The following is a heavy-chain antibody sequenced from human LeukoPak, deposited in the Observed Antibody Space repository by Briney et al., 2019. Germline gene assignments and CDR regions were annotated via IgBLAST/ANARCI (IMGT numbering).Heavy chain of an antibody. Sequence: GESLKISCKGSGYSFTSYWIGWVRQMSGKGLEWMGIIYPGDSDTRYSPSFQGQVTISADKSISTAYLQWSSLKASDTAMYYCARPGQLGEYTPYYFDYWGQGVLVTVSS. CDR3: ARPGQLGEYTPYYFDY. CDR2: IYPGDSDT. CDR1: GYSFTSYW. D-gene: IGHD3-16*01. V-gene: IGHV5-51*01. J-gene: IGHJ4*02.